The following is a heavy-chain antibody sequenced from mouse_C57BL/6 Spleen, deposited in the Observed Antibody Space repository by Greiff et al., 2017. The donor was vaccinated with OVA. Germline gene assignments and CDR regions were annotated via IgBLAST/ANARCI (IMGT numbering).Heavy chain of an antibody. CDR2: IYPGDGDT. V-gene: IGHV1-82*01. D-gene: IGHD2-3*01. Sequence: VQLQQSGPELVKPGASVKISCKASGYAFSSSWMNWVKQRPGKGLEWIGRIYPGDGDTNYNGKFKGKATLTADKSSSTAYMQLSSLTSEDSAVYFCAREVTTPYFDYWGQGTTLTVSS. J-gene: IGHJ2*01. CDR3: AREVTTPYFDY. CDR1: GYAFSSSW.